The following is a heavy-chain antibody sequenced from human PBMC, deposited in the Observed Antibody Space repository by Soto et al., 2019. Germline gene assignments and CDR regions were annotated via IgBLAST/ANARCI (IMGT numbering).Heavy chain of an antibody. J-gene: IGHJ4*02. CDR2: IYYSGST. CDR3: ARQRPMITFGGVIEKPPGYFDY. D-gene: IGHD3-16*02. Sequence: QLQLQESGPGLVKPSETLSLTCTVSGGSISSSSYYWGWIRQPPGKGLEWIGSIYYSGSTYYNPSLNSRVTISVATYKNQCSLKLSSVTAADTAVYYCARQRPMITFGGVIEKPPGYFDYWGQGTLVTVFS. CDR1: GGSISSSSYY. V-gene: IGHV4-39*01.